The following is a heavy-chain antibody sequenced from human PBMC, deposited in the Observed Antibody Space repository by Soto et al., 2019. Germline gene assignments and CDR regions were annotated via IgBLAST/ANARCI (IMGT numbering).Heavy chain of an antibody. D-gene: IGHD6-13*01. CDR1: GYTFTSYD. J-gene: IGHJ6*02. CDR2: MNPNSGNT. Sequence: QVQLVQSGAEVKKPGASVKVSCKASGYTFTSYDINWVRQATGQGLEWMGWMNPNSGNTGYAQKFQGRVTMTRNTPXXXAXXELSSLRSEDTAVYYCARRGYSSSWYSYSYYGMDVWGQGTTVTVSS. CDR3: ARRGYSSSWYSYSYYGMDV. V-gene: IGHV1-8*01.